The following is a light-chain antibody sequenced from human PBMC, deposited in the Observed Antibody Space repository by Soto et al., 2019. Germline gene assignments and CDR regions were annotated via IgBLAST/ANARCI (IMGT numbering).Light chain of an antibody. CDR2: DVS. CDR3: CSYAGSPYV. V-gene: IGLV2-11*01. CDR1: SSDVGRYNY. J-gene: IGLJ1*01. Sequence: QSALTQPRSVSGSPGQSVTISCTGTSSDVGRYNYVSWYQHHAGKAPKLMIYDVSTRPSGVPDRFSGSKSGTTASLTISGLQAEDEADYYCCSYAGSPYVFGTGTKLTVL.